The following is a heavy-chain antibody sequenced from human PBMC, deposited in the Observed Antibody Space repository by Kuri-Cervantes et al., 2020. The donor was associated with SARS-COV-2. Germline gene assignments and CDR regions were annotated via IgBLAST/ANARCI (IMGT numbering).Heavy chain of an antibody. Sequence: GESLKISCAASGFTFSSYWMHWVRQAPGKGLVWVSRINSDGSSTSYADSVKGRFTISRDNAKNTLYLQMNSLRAEDTALYHCARGAIAAAVLFDYWGQGTLVTVSS. V-gene: IGHV3-74*01. CDR1: GFTFSSYW. D-gene: IGHD6-13*01. CDR2: INSDGSST. J-gene: IGHJ4*02. CDR3: ARGAIAAAVLFDY.